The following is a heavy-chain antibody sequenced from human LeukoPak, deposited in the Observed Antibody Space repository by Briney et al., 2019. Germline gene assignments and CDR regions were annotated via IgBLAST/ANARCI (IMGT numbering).Heavy chain of an antibody. Sequence: GGSLRLSCAASGFTFSSYSINWVRQAPGKGLEWVSSIDSSSSYIYYADSVKGRFTISRDNARNSLFLQMNSLRVEDTAVYYCARPGITGTMGYGAFDIWGQGTRVTVSS. CDR1: GFTFSSYS. V-gene: IGHV3-21*01. CDR2: IDSSSSYI. CDR3: ARPGITGTMGYGAFDI. J-gene: IGHJ3*02. D-gene: IGHD1-7*01.